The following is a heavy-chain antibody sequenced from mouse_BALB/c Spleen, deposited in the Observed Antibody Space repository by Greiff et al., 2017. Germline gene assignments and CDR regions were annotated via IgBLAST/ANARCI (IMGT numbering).Heavy chain of an antibody. J-gene: IGHJ2*01. V-gene: IGHV5-9-3*01. CDR3: ARHWDYGFDY. CDR2: ISSGGSYT. D-gene: IGHD1-1*01. CDR1: GFTFSSYA. Sequence: EVHLVESGGGLVKPGGSLKLSCAASGFTFSSYAMSWVRQTPEKRLEWVATISSGGSYTYYPDSVKGRFTISRDNAKNTLYLQMSSLRSEDTAMYYCARHWDYGFDYWGQGTTLTVSS.